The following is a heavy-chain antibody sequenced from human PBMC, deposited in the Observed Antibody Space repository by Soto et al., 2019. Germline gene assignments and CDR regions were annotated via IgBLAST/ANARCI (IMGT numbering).Heavy chain of an antibody. CDR2: ISGKDDRR. V-gene: IGHV1-18*04. CDR3: AIETSGCEDY. D-gene: IGHD1-26*01. J-gene: IGHJ4*02. CDR1: GYTFTRYG. Sequence: VQLVQSGGEIKKPGASVNVSCRASGYTFTRYGMSWVRPAPGQGFAWTGWISGKDDRRNHAQKLRGRITMTTDTSTISAYLEGRSLGSGDTAIYDCAIETSGCEDYWGQGTRVIVSS.